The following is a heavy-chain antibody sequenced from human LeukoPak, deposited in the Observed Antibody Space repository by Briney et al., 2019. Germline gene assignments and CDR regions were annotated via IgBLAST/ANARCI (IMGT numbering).Heavy chain of an antibody. V-gene: IGHV3-33*01. CDR1: GFIFSSYG. J-gene: IGHJ4*02. CDR2: IWYDGSNM. Sequence: PGRSLRLSCAASGFIFSSYGMHWVRQAPGKGLEWVAVIWYDGSNMYYGDSVKGRFTISRDNSKNTLYLQMNSLRAEDTAVYYGARDRYSGSPDYWGQGTLVTVSS. D-gene: IGHD1-26*01. CDR3: ARDRYSGSPDY.